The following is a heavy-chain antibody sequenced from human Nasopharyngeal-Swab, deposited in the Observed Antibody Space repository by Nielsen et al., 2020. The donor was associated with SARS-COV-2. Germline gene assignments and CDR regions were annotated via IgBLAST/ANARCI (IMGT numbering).Heavy chain of an antibody. V-gene: IGHV4-34*01. CDR2: INHSGST. CDR1: GGCFSGYY. D-gene: IGHD6-6*01. Sequence: SETLSLTCAVYGGCFSGYYWSWIRQSPGKGLEWIGEINHSGSTNYNPSLKSRVSISLDTSKNHFSLKLNSVTAADTAVYYCARDSSSSPLGYWGTGTLVTVSS. J-gene: IGHJ4*02. CDR3: ARDSSSSPLGY.